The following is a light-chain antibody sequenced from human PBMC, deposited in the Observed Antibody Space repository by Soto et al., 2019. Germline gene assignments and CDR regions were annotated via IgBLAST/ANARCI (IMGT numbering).Light chain of an antibody. CDR3: SSYTVSGSYV. V-gene: IGLV2-14*03. CDR1: SSDVGRYNA. CDR2: DVS. J-gene: IGLJ1*01. Sequence: QSLLTQPASVSGSPGQSITISCSGTSSDVGRYNAVSWYQQHPGKVPQLMIYDVSIRPSGISDRFSASKSGNMASLTISGLQAEDEADYYCSSYTVSGSYVFGTGTKVTVL.